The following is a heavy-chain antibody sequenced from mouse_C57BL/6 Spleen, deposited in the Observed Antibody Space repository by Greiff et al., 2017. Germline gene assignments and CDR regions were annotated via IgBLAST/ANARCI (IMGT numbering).Heavy chain of an antibody. J-gene: IGHJ4*01. CDR1: GYSFTGYY. V-gene: IGHV1-42*01. CDR2: INPSTGGT. CDR3: ARWGYGSSYDAMDY. D-gene: IGHD1-1*01. Sequence: VQLKESGPELVKPGASVKISCKASGYSFTGYYMNWVKQSPEKSLEWIGEINPSTGGTTYNQKFKAKATLTVDKSSSTAYMQLKSLTSEDSAVYYCARWGYGSSYDAMDYWGQGTSVTVSS.